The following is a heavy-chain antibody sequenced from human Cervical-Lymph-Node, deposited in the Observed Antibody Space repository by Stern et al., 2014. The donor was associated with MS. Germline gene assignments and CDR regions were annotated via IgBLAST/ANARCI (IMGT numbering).Heavy chain of an antibody. D-gene: IGHD1-7*01. CDR3: ARALALKTGTTDVQLDY. Sequence: QVQLVQSGAEVKKPGASVKVSCKASGYTFTSYYMHWVRQAPGQGLEWMGIINPSGGSTSYAQKFQGRVTMTRDTSTSTVYMELSSLRSEDTAVYYCARALALKTGTTDVQLDYWGQGTLVTVSS. J-gene: IGHJ4*02. CDR2: INPSGGST. CDR1: GYTFTSYY. V-gene: IGHV1-46*03.